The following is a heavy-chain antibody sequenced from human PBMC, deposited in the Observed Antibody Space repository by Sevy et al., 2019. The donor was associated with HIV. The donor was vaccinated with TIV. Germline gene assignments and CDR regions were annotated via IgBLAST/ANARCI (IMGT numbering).Heavy chain of an antibody. CDR1: GFTFRSYS. J-gene: IGHJ3*02. D-gene: IGHD4-17*01. Sequence: GGSLRLSCAASGFTFRSYSMNWVRQAPGKGLEWVSSISTSSSYIYYADSLKGRFTISRDNAKNSLYLQMNSLRVEDTAVYYCARTNDYGVLGGFDIWGHGTMVTVSS. V-gene: IGHV3-21*01. CDR2: ISTSSSYI. CDR3: ARTNDYGVLGGFDI.